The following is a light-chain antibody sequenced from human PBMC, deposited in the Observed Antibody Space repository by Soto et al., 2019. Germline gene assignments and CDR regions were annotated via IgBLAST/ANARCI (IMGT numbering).Light chain of an antibody. Sequence: QLVLTQPPSVTGAPGQRVTISCTGNNSNIGAGYPVHWYQQFPGTAPKLLIYANTNRPSGVPDRFSGSKSGTSASLAITGLQAEDEADFYCQSYDSSLVGLIFGGGTKVTVL. CDR2: ANT. V-gene: IGLV1-40*01. CDR1: NSNIGAGYP. J-gene: IGLJ2*01. CDR3: QSYDSSLVGLI.